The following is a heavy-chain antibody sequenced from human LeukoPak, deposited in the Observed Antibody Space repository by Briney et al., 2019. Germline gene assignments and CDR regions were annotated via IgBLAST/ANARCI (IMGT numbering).Heavy chain of an antibody. D-gene: IGHD6-13*01. J-gene: IGHJ6*03. CDR2: IYTSGST. Sequence: SETLSLTCTVSGGSISSYYWSWIRQPAGKGLEWIGRIYTSGSTNYNPSLKSRVTMSVDTSKNQFSLKLSSVTAADTAVYYCARDLRPASAGYSSSWTSYMDVWGKGTTVTVSS. CDR1: GGSISSYY. V-gene: IGHV4-4*07. CDR3: ARDLRPASAGYSSSWTSYMDV.